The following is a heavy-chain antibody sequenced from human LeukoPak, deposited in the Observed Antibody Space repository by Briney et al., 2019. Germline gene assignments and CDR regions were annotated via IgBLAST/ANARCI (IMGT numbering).Heavy chain of an antibody. CDR1: SGSVNSYY. CDR2: IYYSGST. CDR3: ARHKLGIYDY. Sequence: SETLSLTCTVSSGSVNSYYWSWIRQLPGKGLEWIGYIYYSGSTNYNPSLKSRVTISVDTSKNQFSLKLSSVTAADTAVYYCARHKLGIYDYWGQGTLVTVSS. J-gene: IGHJ4*02. V-gene: IGHV4-59*02. D-gene: IGHD7-27*01.